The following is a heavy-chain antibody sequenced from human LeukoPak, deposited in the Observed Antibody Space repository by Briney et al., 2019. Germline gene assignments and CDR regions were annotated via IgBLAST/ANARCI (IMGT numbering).Heavy chain of an antibody. CDR2: ISYDGSNK. J-gene: IGHJ4*02. CDR1: GFTFSSYA. V-gene: IGHV3-30*04. CDR3: ARDRVKVVTAIPDY. D-gene: IGHD2-21*02. Sequence: PGGSLRLSCAASGFTFSSYAMHWVRQAPGKGLEWVAVISYDGSNKYYADSVKGRFTISRDNSKNTLYLQMNSLRAEDTAVYYCARDRVKVVTAIPDYWGQGTLVTVSS.